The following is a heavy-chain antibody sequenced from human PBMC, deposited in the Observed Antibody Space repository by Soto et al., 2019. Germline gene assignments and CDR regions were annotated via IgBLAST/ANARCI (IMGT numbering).Heavy chain of an antibody. CDR1: GYAFTIYG. D-gene: IGHD6-13*01. J-gene: IGHJ5*02. V-gene: IGHV1-18*01. Sequence: QVQLVQSGAEVKKPGASVKVSCKASGYAFTIYGITWVRQSPGQGLEWMCWISVNNGKTNYAHKFQGRVTMSTDTSTSTAYMELRSLSPDDTAVYYCARGQQLAWFDPWGQGTLVTVSS. CDR2: ISVNNGKT. CDR3: ARGQQLAWFDP.